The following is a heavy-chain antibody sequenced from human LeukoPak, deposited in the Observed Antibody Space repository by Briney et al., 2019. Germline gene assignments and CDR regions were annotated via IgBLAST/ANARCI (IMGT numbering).Heavy chain of an antibody. D-gene: IGHD2-21*01. CDR3: ARDFSYHSPLPPYSAY. V-gene: IGHV3-23*01. CDR1: GFTFSTYA. CDR2: IGVSGYST. J-gene: IGHJ4*02. Sequence: GESLTLSCTASGFTFSTYAMSWVRHAPGKGLEWVSAIGVSGYSTYYADSVKGRFTISRDNSKSTLYLQMRSLRAEDTAVYYCARDFSYHSPLPPYSAYWGRGTLVTVSS.